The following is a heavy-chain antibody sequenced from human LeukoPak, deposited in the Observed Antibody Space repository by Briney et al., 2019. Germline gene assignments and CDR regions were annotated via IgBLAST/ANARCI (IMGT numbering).Heavy chain of an antibody. CDR1: GGSFSGYY. Sequence: SETLSLTCAVYGGSFSGYYWSWIRQPPGKGLEWIGEINHSGSTNYNPSLKSRVTISVDTSKNQFSLKLSSVTAADTAVYYCARIVGAAWRHAFDIWGQGTMVTVSS. V-gene: IGHV4-34*01. CDR2: INHSGST. CDR3: ARIVGAAWRHAFDI. D-gene: IGHD1-26*01. J-gene: IGHJ3*02.